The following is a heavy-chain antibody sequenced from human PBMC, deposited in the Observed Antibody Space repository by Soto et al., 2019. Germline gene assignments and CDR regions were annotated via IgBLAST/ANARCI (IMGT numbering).Heavy chain of an antibody. CDR3: AIVTPSSWCPGSYWFDP. J-gene: IGHJ5*02. V-gene: IGHV3-48*01. CDR1: GFTFSSYS. D-gene: IGHD6-13*01. CDR2: ISSSSSTI. Sequence: GGSLRLSCAASGFTFSSYSMNWVRQAPGKGLEWVSYISSSSSTIYYADSVKGRFTISRDNAKNSLYLQMNSLRAEDTFVFFFAIVTPSSWCPGSYWFDPWGQGTLVTVSS.